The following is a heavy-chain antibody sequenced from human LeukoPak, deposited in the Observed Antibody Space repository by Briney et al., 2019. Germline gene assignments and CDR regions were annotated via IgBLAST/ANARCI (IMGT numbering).Heavy chain of an antibody. V-gene: IGHV3-49*04. CDR1: GFTFGDYA. J-gene: IGHJ5*02. D-gene: IGHD3-22*01. CDR2: IRSKAYGGTT. CDR3: TRAPPYDSSVGWFDP. Sequence: PGGSLRLSCTASGFTFGDYAMSRVRQAPGKGLEWVGFIRSKAYGGTTEYAASVKGRFTISRDDSKSIAYLQMNSLKTEDTAVYYCTRAPPYDSSVGWFDPWGQGTLVTVSS.